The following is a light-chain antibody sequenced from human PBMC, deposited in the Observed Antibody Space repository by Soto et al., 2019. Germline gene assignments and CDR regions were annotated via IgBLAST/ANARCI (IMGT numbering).Light chain of an antibody. CDR1: QSVSSN. CDR3: QQYGSSPLT. V-gene: IGKV3-15*01. CDR2: GAS. J-gene: IGKJ4*01. Sequence: EIVMTQSPATVSVSPGERATLSCRASQSVSSNLAWYQQKPGQAPRLLIYGASTRATGIPARFSGSGSATDFTLTISSLEPEDFAVYYCQQYGSSPLTFGGGTKVDIK.